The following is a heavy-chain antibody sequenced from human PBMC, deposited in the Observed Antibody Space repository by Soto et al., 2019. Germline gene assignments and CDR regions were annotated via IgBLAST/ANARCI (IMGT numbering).Heavy chain of an antibody. V-gene: IGHV3-48*01. J-gene: IGHJ4*02. Sequence: GGSLRLSCAASGFSFGSYAINWVRQAPGKGPEWVSYIDSSSRTIWYADSVKGRFIISRDNAKNLLSLQMNSLRAEDTAVYYCARDPSLYSSGWYNGFDYWGQGTLVTVSS. CDR2: IDSSSRTI. D-gene: IGHD6-13*01. CDR1: GFSFGSYA. CDR3: ARDPSLYSSGWYNGFDY.